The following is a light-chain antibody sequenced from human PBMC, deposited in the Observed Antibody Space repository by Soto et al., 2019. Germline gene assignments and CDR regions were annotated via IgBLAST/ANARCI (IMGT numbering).Light chain of an antibody. CDR1: SSDVGSYNL. CDR3: CSYAGSNAWV. J-gene: IGLJ3*02. V-gene: IGLV2-23*01. Sequence: QSVLTQPASVSGSPGQSITISCTGTSSDVGSYNLVSWYQHHPGKAPKLMIYEGSKRPSGVSNRFSGSKSGNTASLTISGLQAEDEADYYCCSYAGSNAWVFGGGTKLTVL. CDR2: EGS.